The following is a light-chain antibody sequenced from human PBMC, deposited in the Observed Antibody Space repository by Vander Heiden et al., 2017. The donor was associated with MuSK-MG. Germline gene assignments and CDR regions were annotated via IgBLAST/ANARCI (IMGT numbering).Light chain of an antibody. Sequence: QSVLTQPPSASGTPGQRVTISCSGSSSNIGSNYVYWYQQLPGTAPKLRIYRNNQRPSGVPDRFSGSKSGTSASLAISGLWSEDEADYDCAAWDDSLSGRVFGGGTKLTVL. V-gene: IGLV1-47*03. CDR1: SSNIGSNY. CDR2: RNN. CDR3: AAWDDSLSGRV. J-gene: IGLJ3*02.